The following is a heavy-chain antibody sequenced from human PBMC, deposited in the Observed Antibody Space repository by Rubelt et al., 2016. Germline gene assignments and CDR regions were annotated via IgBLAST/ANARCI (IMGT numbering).Heavy chain of an antibody. CDR1: GDSISTPSSS. J-gene: IGHJ4*02. V-gene: IGHV4-39*01. Sequence: QLQLQESGPQLVKPSETLSLTCTVSGDSISTPSSSWGWIRQPPGKALEWIATIYYHGRTYYTPSFTSRATISLDPSESHLSLKLTFATASDTCIYYCARHFWRGAPEPFDSWGKGILVTVSS. CDR2: IYYHGRT. D-gene: IGHD3-3*01. CDR3: ARHFWRGAPEPFDS.